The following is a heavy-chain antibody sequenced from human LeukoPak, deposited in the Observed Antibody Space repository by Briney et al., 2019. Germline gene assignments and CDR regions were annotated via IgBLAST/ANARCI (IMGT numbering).Heavy chain of an antibody. CDR1: GYTFTGYY. CDR3: ARDGGTMVRGVYNRFDP. CDR2: INPNSGGT. Sequence: ASVQVSCKASGYTFTGYYMHWVRQAPGQGLEWMGWINPNSGGTNYAQKFQGRVTMTRDTSISTACMELSRLRPDDTAVYYCARDGGTMVRGVYNRFDPWGQGTLVTAS. J-gene: IGHJ5*02. D-gene: IGHD3-10*01. V-gene: IGHV1-2*02.